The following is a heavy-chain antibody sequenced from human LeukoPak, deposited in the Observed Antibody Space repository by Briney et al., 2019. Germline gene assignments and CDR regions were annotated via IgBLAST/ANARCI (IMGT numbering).Heavy chain of an antibody. CDR1: GGSISSYY. Sequence: SETLSLTCTVSGGSISSYYWSWIRQPPGKGLEWIGYIYYSGSTNYNPSLKSRVTISVDTSKNQFSLKLSSVTAADTAVYYCAKTTVTTFIRAFDIWGQGTMVTVSS. D-gene: IGHD4-17*01. CDR2: IYYSGST. V-gene: IGHV4-59*01. J-gene: IGHJ3*02. CDR3: AKTTVTTFIRAFDI.